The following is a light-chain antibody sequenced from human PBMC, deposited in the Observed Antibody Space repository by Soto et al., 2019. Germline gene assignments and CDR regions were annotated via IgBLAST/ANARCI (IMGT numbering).Light chain of an antibody. CDR2: SKN. CDR3: SAWYDSLRGVL. V-gene: IGLV1-44*01. CDR1: SSNIGSNT. Sequence: QSVLTQPPSASGTPGQRVTISCSGSSSNIGSNTVNWYQQLPGTDPQILIYSKNKRPSWVPDRCSGSKSGTSASLAIIWLQSEDEADYYCSAWYDSLRGVLFGGGTKLTVL. J-gene: IGLJ3*02.